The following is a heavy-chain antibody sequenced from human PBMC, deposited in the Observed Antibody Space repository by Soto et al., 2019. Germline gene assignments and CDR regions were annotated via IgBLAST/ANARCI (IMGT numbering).Heavy chain of an antibody. CDR2: ISAYNGNT. CDR1: GYTFTSYG. V-gene: IGHV1-18*01. CDR3: ASSLLVGYGLEGEGE. Sequence: QVQLVQSGAEVKKPGASVKVSCKASGYTFTSYGISWVRQAPGQGLEWMGWISAYNGNTKYAQKLQDRVTMTTDTSPSTAYMELRSLRSDDTAVYYCASSLLVGYGLEGEGEWGQGTLVTVSS. J-gene: IGHJ4*02. D-gene: IGHD5-18*01.